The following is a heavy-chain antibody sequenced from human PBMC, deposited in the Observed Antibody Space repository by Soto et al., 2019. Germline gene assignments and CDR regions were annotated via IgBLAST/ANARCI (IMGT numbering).Heavy chain of an antibody. Sequence: GGSLRLSCAASGFTFSDYYMSWIRQAPGKGLEWVSYISSSGSTIYYADSVKGRFTISRDNAKNSLYLQMNSLRAEDTAVYYCASNIVLMVYAAFDIWGQGTMVTVSS. CDR2: ISSSGSTI. V-gene: IGHV3-11*01. CDR1: GFTFSDYY. CDR3: ASNIVLMVYAAFDI. D-gene: IGHD2-8*01. J-gene: IGHJ3*02.